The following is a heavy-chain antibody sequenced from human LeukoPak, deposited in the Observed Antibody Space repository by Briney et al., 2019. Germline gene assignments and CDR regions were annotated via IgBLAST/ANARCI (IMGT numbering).Heavy chain of an antibody. Sequence: SETLSLTCTVSGGSISSSSYYWGWIRQPPGKGLEWIGSIYYSGSTYYNPSLKSRVTISVDTSKNQFSLKLSSVTAADTAVYYCARESVAGRIAAAPSPQDAFDIWGQGTMVTVSS. CDR3: ARESVAGRIAAAPSPQDAFDI. V-gene: IGHV4-39*02. CDR1: GGSISSSSYY. J-gene: IGHJ3*02. D-gene: IGHD6-13*01. CDR2: IYYSGST.